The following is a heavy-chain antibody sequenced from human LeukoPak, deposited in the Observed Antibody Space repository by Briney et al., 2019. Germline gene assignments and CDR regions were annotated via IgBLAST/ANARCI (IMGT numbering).Heavy chain of an antibody. CDR1: GFTFSTYT. J-gene: IGHJ4*02. CDR3: ARDSYSSGWYPDY. Sequence: GGSLRLSCAASGFTFSTYTINWVRQAPGKGLEWFSSISSSSSYIDYADSVKGRFTISRDTPKNSLYLQMNSLRAEDTAVYYCARDSYSSGWYPDYWGQGTLVTVSS. CDR2: ISSSSSYI. V-gene: IGHV3-21*01. D-gene: IGHD6-19*01.